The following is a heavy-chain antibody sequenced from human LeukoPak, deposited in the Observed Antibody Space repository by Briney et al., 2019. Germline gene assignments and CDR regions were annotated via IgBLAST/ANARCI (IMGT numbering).Heavy chain of an antibody. CDR1: GFTFSDYW. D-gene: IGHD1-20*01. CDR3: AKEDITGTTKGAFDI. J-gene: IGHJ3*02. V-gene: IGHV3-7*01. Sequence: PGGSLRLSCAASGFTFSDYWMTWVRQAPGKGLEWVANIKPDGSEKYYVDSVRGRFTISRDNAKNSLYLQMNSLRVEDTAVYYCAKEDITGTTKGAFDIWGQGTMVTVSS. CDR2: IKPDGSEK.